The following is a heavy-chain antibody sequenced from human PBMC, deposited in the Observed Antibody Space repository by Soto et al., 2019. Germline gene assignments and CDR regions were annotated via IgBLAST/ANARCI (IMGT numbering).Heavy chain of an antibody. CDR1: GGSISSYY. CDR3: ARQDSDDYGDYGRVPGAFDI. V-gene: IGHV4-59*08. J-gene: IGHJ3*02. D-gene: IGHD4-17*01. CDR2: IYYSGST. Sequence: PLETLSLTCTVSGGSISSYYWSWIRQPPGKGLEWIGYIYYSGSTNYNPSLKSRVTISVDTSKNQFSLKLSSVTAADTAVYYCARQDSDDYGDYGRVPGAFDIWGQGPMVTVSS.